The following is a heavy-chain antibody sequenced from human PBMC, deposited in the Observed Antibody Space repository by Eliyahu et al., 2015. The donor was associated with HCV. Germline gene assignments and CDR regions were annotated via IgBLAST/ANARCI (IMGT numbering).Heavy chain of an antibody. V-gene: IGHV4-34*01. Sequence: QVQLQQWGAGLLESSETLSLXCSVLGDSFXGYYWNWIRQSPGKGLDWIGAISHSGSTNYNPSLKSRVTISLDTSENQFSLAVNSVTAADTAVYYCARERRDDKSGYFYFDFWGQGTLVTVSS. D-gene: IGHD3-22*01. J-gene: IGHJ4*02. CDR2: ISHSGST. CDR1: GDSFXGYY. CDR3: ARERRDDKSGYFYFDF.